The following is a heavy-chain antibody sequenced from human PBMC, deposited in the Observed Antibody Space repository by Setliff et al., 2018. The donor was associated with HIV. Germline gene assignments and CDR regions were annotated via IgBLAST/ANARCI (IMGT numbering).Heavy chain of an antibody. J-gene: IGHJ6*03. V-gene: IGHV3-30*04. D-gene: IGHD2-15*01. Sequence: PGGSLRLSCAASGFTFSSYAMHWVRQAPGKGLEWVAIISYDGSNRYYAESVKGRFTISRDNSKNTLYLQMNSLRAEDSAVYYCASTSLPCSGGSCSLFYYYYYMDVWGQGTTVTVSS. CDR1: GFTFSSYA. CDR2: ISYDGSNR. CDR3: ASTSLPCSGGSCSLFYYYYYMDV.